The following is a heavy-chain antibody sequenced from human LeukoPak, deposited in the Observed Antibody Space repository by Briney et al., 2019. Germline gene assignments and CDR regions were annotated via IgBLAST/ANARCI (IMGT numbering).Heavy chain of an antibody. Sequence: SETLSLTCTVFGDSVSSNHWSWIRQPPGKGLEWIGTFYSDGGTNYNPSLKSRLTISVDTSKNQFSLKLSSVTAADTAVYYCARSLSGLDSGDRWGQGTLVTVSS. V-gene: IGHV4-59*02. CDR2: FYSDGGT. J-gene: IGHJ5*02. D-gene: IGHD5-12*01. CDR3: ARSLSGLDSGDR. CDR1: GDSVSSNH.